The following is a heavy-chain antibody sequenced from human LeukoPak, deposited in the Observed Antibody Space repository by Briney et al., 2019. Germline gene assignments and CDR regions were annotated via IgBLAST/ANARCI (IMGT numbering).Heavy chain of an antibody. CDR2: FDPEDGET. J-gene: IGHJ4*02. Sequence: GASVKVSCKVSGYTLTELSMHWVRQAPGKGLEWMGGFDPEDGETIYAQKFQGRVTMTEDTSTDTAYMELSSLRSEDTAVYYCATRPLYSGSQYYFDYWGQGTLVTVSS. V-gene: IGHV1-24*01. CDR1: GYTLTELS. CDR3: ATRPLYSGSQYYFDY. D-gene: IGHD1-26*01.